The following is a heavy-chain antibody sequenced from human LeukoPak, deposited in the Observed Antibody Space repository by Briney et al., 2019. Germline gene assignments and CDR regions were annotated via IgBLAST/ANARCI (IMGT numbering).Heavy chain of an antibody. J-gene: IGHJ4*02. D-gene: IGHD3-9*01. CDR1: GYTFTSYG. Sequence: GASVKVSCKASGYTFTSYGISWVRQAPGQGLEWMGWISAYNGNTNYAQKLQGRVTMTTDTSTSTAYMELRSLRSDDTAVYYCARDFYDILTGYYDNRDYWGQGTLVTVSS. CDR2: ISAYNGNT. V-gene: IGHV1-18*01. CDR3: ARDFYDILTGYYDNRDY.